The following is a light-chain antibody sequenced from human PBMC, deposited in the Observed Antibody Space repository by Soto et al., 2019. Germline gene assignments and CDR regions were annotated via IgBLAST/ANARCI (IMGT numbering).Light chain of an antibody. Sequence: ESVVTQAPGTRSVAPGERATLSSRASQSVSSNLAWYQQKPGQAPRLLXYGASTRATGIPARFSGSGSGTELTLTISSLQSEDFAVYYCQQYNNWPPITFGQGTRLEIK. CDR3: QQYNNWPPIT. V-gene: IGKV3-15*01. CDR2: GAS. J-gene: IGKJ5*01. CDR1: QSVSSN.